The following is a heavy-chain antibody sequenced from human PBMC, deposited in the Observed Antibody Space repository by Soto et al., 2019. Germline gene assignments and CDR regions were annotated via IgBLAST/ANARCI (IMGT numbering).Heavy chain of an antibody. Sequence: SLTQSVTSSVADGSIRSSSYYRGRKRQPPGKGLEWIGSIYYSGSTYYNPSLKSRVTISVDTSKNQFSLKLSSVTAADTAVYYCAKGGSGSYSNAFDIRGKGSMVTVSS. J-gene: IGHJ3*02. CDR3: AKGGSGSYSNAFDI. CDR2: IYYSGST. CDR1: DGSIRSSSYY. V-gene: IGHV4-39*01. D-gene: IGHD3-10*01.